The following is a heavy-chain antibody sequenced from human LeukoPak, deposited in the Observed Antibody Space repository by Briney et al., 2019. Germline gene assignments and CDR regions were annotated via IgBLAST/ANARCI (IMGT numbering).Heavy chain of an antibody. CDR1: GFTFSSYS. Sequence: GGSLRLSCAASGFTFSSYSMNWVRQAPGKGLEWVSYISSSSDTIYYADSVKGRFTMSRDNAKNSLYLKMNSLRDGDTAVYYCARYCSGGSCYADYWGQGTLVTVSS. CDR2: ISSSSDTI. D-gene: IGHD2-15*01. V-gene: IGHV3-48*02. J-gene: IGHJ4*02. CDR3: ARYCSGGSCYADY.